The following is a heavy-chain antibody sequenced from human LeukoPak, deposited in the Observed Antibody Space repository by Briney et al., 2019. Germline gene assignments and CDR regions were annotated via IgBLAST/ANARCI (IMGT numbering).Heavy chain of an antibody. V-gene: IGHV4-39*07. J-gene: IGHJ3*02. D-gene: IGHD3-22*01. CDR2: IYYSGST. CDR1: GGSISSSSYY. Sequence: SETLSLTCTVSGGSISSSSYYWGWIRQPPGKGLEWIGSIYYSGSTNYNPSLKSRVTISVDTSKNQFSLKLSSVTAADTAVYYCARVRYYDSSGYAFDIWGQGTMVTVSS. CDR3: ARVRYYDSSGYAFDI.